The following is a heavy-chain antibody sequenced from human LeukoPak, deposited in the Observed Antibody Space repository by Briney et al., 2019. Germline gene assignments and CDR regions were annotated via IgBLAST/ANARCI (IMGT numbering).Heavy chain of an antibody. J-gene: IGHJ6*02. CDR1: GGSISSYY. D-gene: IGHD3-3*01. Sequence: SETLSLTCTVSGGSISSYYWSWIRRPPGKGLEWIGYIYYSGSTNYNPSLKSRVTISVDTSKNQFSLKLSSVTAADTAVYYCARGAPYYDFWSGSPYYYYGMDVWGQGTTVTVSS. V-gene: IGHV4-59*08. CDR2: IYYSGST. CDR3: ARGAPYYDFWSGSPYYYYGMDV.